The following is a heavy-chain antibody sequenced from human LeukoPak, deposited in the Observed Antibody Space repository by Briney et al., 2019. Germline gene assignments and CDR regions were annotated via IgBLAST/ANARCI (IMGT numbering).Heavy chain of an antibody. CDR2: IYYSGNT. CDR1: GGSVSSSSYY. V-gene: IGHV4-39*01. D-gene: IGHD4-23*01. CDR3: ARTVGTHRFDS. Sequence: PSETLSLTCTVSGGSVSSSSYYWGWIRQPPGEGLEWIGTIYYSGNTYYNPSLQSRVLISMDTSKNQFSLNLGSVTAPDTAVYYCARTVGTHRFDSWGQGTLVTVSS. J-gene: IGHJ4*02.